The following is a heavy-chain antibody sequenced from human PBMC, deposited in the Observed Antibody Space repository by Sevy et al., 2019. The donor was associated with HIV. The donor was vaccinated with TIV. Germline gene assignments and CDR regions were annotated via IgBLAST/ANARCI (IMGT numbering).Heavy chain of an antibody. J-gene: IGHJ3*02. V-gene: IGHV3-23*01. D-gene: IGHD3-22*01. CDR2: ISGSGGST. Sequence: GGSLRLSCAASGFTFSSYAMSWVRQAPGKGLEWVSAISGSGGSTSYADSVKGRFTISRDNSKNTLYLQMNSLRAEDTAVYYCAKDWEGSGYYPEAFDIWGQGTMVTVSS. CDR3: AKDWEGSGYYPEAFDI. CDR1: GFTFSSYA.